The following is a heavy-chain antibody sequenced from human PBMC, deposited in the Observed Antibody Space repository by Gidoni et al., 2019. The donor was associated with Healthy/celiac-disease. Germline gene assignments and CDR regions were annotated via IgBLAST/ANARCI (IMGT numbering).Heavy chain of an antibody. Sequence: QITLKESGPTLVKPTQTLTLTCTFSGFSLSTSGVGVGWIRQPPGKALEWLALIYWNDDKRYSPSLKSRLTITKDTSKNQVVLTMTNMDPVDTATYYCAHVYAAAGTEAFDIWGQGTMVTVSS. CDR2: IYWNDDK. J-gene: IGHJ3*02. D-gene: IGHD6-13*01. V-gene: IGHV2-5*01. CDR1: GFSLSTSGVG. CDR3: AHVYAAAGTEAFDI.